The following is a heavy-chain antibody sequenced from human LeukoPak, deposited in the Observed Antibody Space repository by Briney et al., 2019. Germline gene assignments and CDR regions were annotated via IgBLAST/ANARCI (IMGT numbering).Heavy chain of an antibody. Sequence: SDTLSLTCTGSGGSIASHYWSWIRQSPGKRLEWIASINYSGRTKLNPPLQSRVTISLDMSNNHFSLQLRSVTAADTAIYYCARLLDYDNSGDPDTFDIWGQGTMVTVFS. D-gene: IGHD3-22*01. V-gene: IGHV4-59*11. CDR1: GGSIASHY. CDR3: ARLLDYDNSGDPDTFDI. CDR2: INYSGRT. J-gene: IGHJ3*02.